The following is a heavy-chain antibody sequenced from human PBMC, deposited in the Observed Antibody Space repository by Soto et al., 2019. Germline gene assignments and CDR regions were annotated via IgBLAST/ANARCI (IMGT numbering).Heavy chain of an antibody. V-gene: IGHV4-59*01. Sequence: SETLSLTCSVSGGSISSSFWSWIRQPPGKELEWIGYISYSGSTTYSPSLKSRITLSVDTSKNQFSLRVASVTAADTAVYYCARGHRAMEYYYYYGMDVWGQGTTVTVSS. D-gene: IGHD5-18*01. CDR1: GGSISSSF. CDR3: ARGHRAMEYYYYYGMDV. CDR2: ISYSGST. J-gene: IGHJ6*02.